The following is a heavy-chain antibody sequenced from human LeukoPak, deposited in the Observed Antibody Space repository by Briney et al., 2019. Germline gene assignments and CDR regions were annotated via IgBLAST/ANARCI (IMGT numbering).Heavy chain of an antibody. D-gene: IGHD3-3*01. Sequence: SVKVSCKASGGTFSSYAISWVRQAPGQGLEWMGGIIPIFGTANYAQKFQGRVTITADESTSTAYMELSSLRSEDTAVYYCARDGLRFLEHLGFDPWGQGTLVTVSS. J-gene: IGHJ5*02. CDR3: ARDGLRFLEHLGFDP. CDR1: GGTFSSYA. CDR2: IIPIFGTA. V-gene: IGHV1-69*13.